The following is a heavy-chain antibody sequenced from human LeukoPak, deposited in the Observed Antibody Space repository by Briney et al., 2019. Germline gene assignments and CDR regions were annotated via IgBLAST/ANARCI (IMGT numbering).Heavy chain of an antibody. D-gene: IGHD3-22*01. J-gene: IGHJ4*02. CDR3: AKTYYYDSSGYYSYFDY. Sequence: PGGSLRLSCAASGFTVSSNYMSWVRQAPGKGLEWVSVIYSGGSTYYADSVKGRFTISRDNSKNTLYLQMNSLRAEDTAVYYCAKTYYYDSSGYYSYFDYWGQGTLVTVSS. V-gene: IGHV3-53*01. CDR2: IYSGGST. CDR1: GFTVSSNY.